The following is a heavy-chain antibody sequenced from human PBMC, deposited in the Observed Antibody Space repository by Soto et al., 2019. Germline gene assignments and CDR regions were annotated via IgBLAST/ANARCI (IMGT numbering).Heavy chain of an antibody. V-gene: IGHV3-7*05. CDR3: ARSPVLRFLEWLLFYFDY. CDR2: IKQDGSEK. Sequence: PGGSLRLSCAASGFTFSSYWMSWVRQAPGKGLEWVANIKQDGSEKYYVDSVKGRFTISRDNAKNSLYLQMNSLRAEDTAVYYRARSPVLRFLEWLLFYFDYWGQGTLVTVSS. D-gene: IGHD3-3*01. CDR1: GFTFSSYW. J-gene: IGHJ4*02.